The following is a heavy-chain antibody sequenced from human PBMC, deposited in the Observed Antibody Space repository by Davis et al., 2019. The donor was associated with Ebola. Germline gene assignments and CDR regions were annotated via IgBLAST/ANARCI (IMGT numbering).Heavy chain of an antibody. CDR3: ARGSDGDYVYYYYGMDV. Sequence: PGGSLRLSCAASGFTSSSYEMNWVRQAPGKGLEWVSYISSSGSTIYYADSVKGRFTISRDNAKNSLYLQMNSLRAEDTAGYYCARGSDGDYVYYYYGMDVWGQGTTITVSS. V-gene: IGHV3-48*03. CDR1: GFTSSSYE. CDR2: ISSSGSTI. J-gene: IGHJ6*02. D-gene: IGHD4-17*01.